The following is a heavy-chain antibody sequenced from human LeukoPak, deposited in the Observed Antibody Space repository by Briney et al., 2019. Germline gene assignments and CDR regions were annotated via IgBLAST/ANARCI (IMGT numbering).Heavy chain of an antibody. CDR3: ARGILGSSWYGVGFFDY. CDR1: GGSFSGYY. Sequence: PSETLSLTCAVYGGSFSGYYWSWIRQTPGKGLEWIGEINHSGSTNYNPSLKSRVTISVDTSKNQFSLKLSSVTAADTAVYYCARGILGSSWYGVGFFDYWGQGTLVTVSS. V-gene: IGHV4-34*01. CDR2: INHSGST. D-gene: IGHD6-13*01. J-gene: IGHJ4*02.